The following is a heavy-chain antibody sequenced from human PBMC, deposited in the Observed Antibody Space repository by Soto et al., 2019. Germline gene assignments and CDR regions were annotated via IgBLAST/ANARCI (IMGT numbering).Heavy chain of an antibody. J-gene: IGHJ4*02. V-gene: IGHV3-64*02. CDR1: GFTFSSYN. CDR2: ISRSGVRT. CDR3: ARARCSSGQCYYFDY. Sequence: EVQLVESGEGLVQPGGSLRLSCAASGFTFSSYNIHWIRQAPGKGLEFVSAISRSGVRTYYADSVKGRFTITRDNSKNQEWLQMVSPRAEDMAVYYCARARCSSGQCYYFDYWGRGALVSVSS. D-gene: IGHD2-15*01.